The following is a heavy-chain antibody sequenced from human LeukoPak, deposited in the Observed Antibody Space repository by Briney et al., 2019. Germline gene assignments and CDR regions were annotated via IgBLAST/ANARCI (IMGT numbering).Heavy chain of an antibody. D-gene: IGHD6-6*01. CDR2: INHSGST. J-gene: IGHJ6*02. CDR1: GGSFSGYY. CDR3: ARGRPSIQYYYYGMDV. Sequence: SETLSLTCAVYGGSFSGYYWSWIRQPPGKGLEWIGEINHSGSTNYNPSLKSRVTISVDTSKNQFSLKLSSVTAADTAVYYCARGRPSIQYYYYGMDVWGQGTTVTVSS. V-gene: IGHV4-34*01.